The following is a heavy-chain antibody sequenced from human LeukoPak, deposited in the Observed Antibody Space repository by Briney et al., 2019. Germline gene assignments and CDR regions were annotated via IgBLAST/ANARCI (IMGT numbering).Heavy chain of an antibody. Sequence: GGSLRLSCAASGFTFSRYAMHWVRQAPGKGLEWVAVISYDGGNKYYADSVKGRFTISRDNSKNTLYLQMNSLRAEDTAVYYCAELGITMIGGVWGKGTTVTISS. V-gene: IGHV3-30*04. J-gene: IGHJ6*04. CDR2: ISYDGGNK. D-gene: IGHD3-10*02. CDR1: GFTFSRYA. CDR3: AELGITMIGGV.